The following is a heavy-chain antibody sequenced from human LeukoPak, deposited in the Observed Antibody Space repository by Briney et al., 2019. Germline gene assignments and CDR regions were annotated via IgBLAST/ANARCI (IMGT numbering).Heavy chain of an antibody. CDR3: ARGYSYGLFDY. V-gene: IGHV4-34*01. J-gene: IGHJ4*02. CDR1: GGPFSGYY. Sequence: SETLSLTCAVYGGPFSGYYWSWIRQPPGKGLEWIGEINHSGSTNYNPSLKSRVTISVDTSKNQFSLKLSSVTAADTAVYYCARGYSYGLFDYRGQGTLVTVSS. D-gene: IGHD5-18*01. CDR2: INHSGST.